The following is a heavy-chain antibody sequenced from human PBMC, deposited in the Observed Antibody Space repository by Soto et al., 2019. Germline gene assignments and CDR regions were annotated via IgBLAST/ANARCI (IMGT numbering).Heavy chain of an antibody. V-gene: IGHV4-59*08. CDR2: IYYSGSP. CDR3: ARQGRIVGGDFDY. J-gene: IGHJ4*02. Sequence: QVQLQESGPGLVKPSETLSLTCTVSGGSISSYYWSWIRQPPGKGLEWIGYIYYSGSPNYNPSLKSRVTISVDTSKNQFSLKLSSVTAADTAVYYCARQGRIVGGDFDYWGQGTLVTVSS. CDR1: GGSISSYY. D-gene: IGHD2-15*01.